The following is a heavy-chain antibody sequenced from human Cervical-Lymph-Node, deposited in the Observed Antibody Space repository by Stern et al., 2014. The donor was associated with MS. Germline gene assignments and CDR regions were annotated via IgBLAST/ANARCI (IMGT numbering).Heavy chain of an antibody. D-gene: IGHD3-10*01. J-gene: IGHJ4*02. CDR3: ARDYYGSGTYYSH. Sequence: VQLVQSGAEVKKPGASVKVACKTSGYTFTVSSISWVRQAPGQGLEWMVWINPKRGGTVVAQKFHGRVSMTRDMSISTAFMELTSLRSDDTATYYCARDYYGSGTYYSHWGQGTLVTISS. CDR1: GYTFTVSS. CDR2: INPKRGGT. V-gene: IGHV1-2*02.